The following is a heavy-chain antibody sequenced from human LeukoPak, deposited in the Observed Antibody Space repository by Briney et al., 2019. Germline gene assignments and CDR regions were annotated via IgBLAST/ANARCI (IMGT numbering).Heavy chain of an antibody. CDR3: ARRDDYGDRDAFDI. V-gene: IGHV4-59*08. CDR1: GGSISSYY. D-gene: IGHD4-17*01. J-gene: IGHJ3*02. CDR2: IYYSGST. Sequence: ASETLSLTCTSSGGSISSYYWSWIRQPPGKGLEWIGYIYYSGSTNYNPSLKSRVTISVDTSKNQFSLKLSSVTAADTAVYYCARRDDYGDRDAFDIWGQGTMVTVSS.